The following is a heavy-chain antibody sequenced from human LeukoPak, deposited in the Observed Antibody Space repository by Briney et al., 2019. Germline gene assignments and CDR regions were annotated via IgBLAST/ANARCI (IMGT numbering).Heavy chain of an antibody. CDR1: GGSISSYY. CDR3: ARVRPTGYFDY. CDR2: IYYSGST. Sequence: PSETLSLTCTVSGGSISSYYWSWIRQPPGKGLEWIGYIYYSGSTNYNPSLKSRVTISVDTSKNQFSLKLSSVTAAETAVYYCARVRPTGYFDYWGQGTLVTVSS. V-gene: IGHV4-59*01. J-gene: IGHJ4*02.